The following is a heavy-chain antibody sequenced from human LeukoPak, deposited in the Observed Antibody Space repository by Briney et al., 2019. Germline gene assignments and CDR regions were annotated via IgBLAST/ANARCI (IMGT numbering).Heavy chain of an antibody. Sequence: KPSETLSLTWTVSGXSISSYYWSWIRQPPGKGLESIGYIYYTGSTNYNPSLKSRVTISVDTSKNQFSLKLSSATAADTAVYYCARESSRNAFDIWGQGTMVTVSS. CDR1: GXSISSYY. V-gene: IGHV4-59*01. CDR2: IYYTGST. J-gene: IGHJ3*02. CDR3: ARESSRNAFDI.